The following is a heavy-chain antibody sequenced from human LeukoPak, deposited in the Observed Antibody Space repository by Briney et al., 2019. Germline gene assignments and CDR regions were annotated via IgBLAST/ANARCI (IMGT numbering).Heavy chain of an antibody. D-gene: IGHD6-19*01. J-gene: IGHJ6*02. Sequence: ASVKVSCKASGYTLTSYGINWMRQAPGQGLEWMGWISTQSGNTNYAQKVQGRLTLTTDRSTNTAYMELRSLRSDDTAVYYCARDVLSIAVAGKTYYYYGMDVWGQGTTVTVSS. CDR3: ARDVLSIAVAGKTYYYYGMDV. CDR2: ISTQSGNT. V-gene: IGHV1-18*01. CDR1: GYTLTSYG.